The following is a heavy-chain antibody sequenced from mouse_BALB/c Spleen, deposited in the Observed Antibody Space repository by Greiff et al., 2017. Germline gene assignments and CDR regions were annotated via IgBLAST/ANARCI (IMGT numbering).Heavy chain of an antibody. CDR2: ISSGGST. CDR3: AREKNRYDVYYAMDY. CDR1: GFTFSSYA. Sequence: EVQVVESGGGLVQPGGSRKLSCAASGFTFSSYAMSWVRQTPEKRLEWVASISSGGSTYYPDSVKGRFTISRDNARNILYLQMSSLRSEDTAMYYCAREKNRYDVYYAMDYWGQGTSVTVSS. D-gene: IGHD2-14*01. V-gene: IGHV5-6-5*01. J-gene: IGHJ4*01.